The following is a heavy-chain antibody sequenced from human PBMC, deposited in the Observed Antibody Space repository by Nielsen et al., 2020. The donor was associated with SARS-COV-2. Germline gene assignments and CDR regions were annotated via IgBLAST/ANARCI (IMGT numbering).Heavy chain of an antibody. CDR3: AREVGGYCSGGSCYYFDY. D-gene: IGHD2-15*01. CDR2: IIPIFGTA. J-gene: IGHJ4*02. V-gene: IGHV1-69*13. Sequence: SVKVSCKASGGTFSSYAISWVRQAPGQGLEWMGGIIPIFGTANYAQKFQGRVTITADESTSTAYMELSSLRSEDTAVYYCAREVGGYCSGGSCYYFDYWGQGTLVTVSS. CDR1: GGTFSSYA.